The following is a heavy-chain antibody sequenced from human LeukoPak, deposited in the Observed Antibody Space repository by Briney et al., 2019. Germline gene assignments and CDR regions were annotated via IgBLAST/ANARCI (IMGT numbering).Heavy chain of an antibody. J-gene: IGHJ4*02. V-gene: IGHV4-61*08. CDR3: ARYRDGYNLDH. CDR2: IHYSGTT. CDR1: GGSIRSGGYY. D-gene: IGHD5-24*01. Sequence: SQTLSLTCTVSGGSIRSGGYYWSWIRQPPGKGLDWIGYIHYSGTTKYKPSLRGRVTMSVDTSQNQFSLRLDSVTAADTAVYYCARYRDGYNLDHWGQGTLVTVSS.